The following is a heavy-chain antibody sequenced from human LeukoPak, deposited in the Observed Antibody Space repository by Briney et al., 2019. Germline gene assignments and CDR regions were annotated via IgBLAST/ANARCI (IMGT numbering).Heavy chain of an antibody. Sequence: GGSLRPSCAASGFTFSTYWMHWVRQAPGKGQVWVSVIYSGGSTYYADSVKGRFTISRDNSKNTLYLQMNSLRAEDTAVYYCAREDGSGSYQDYWGQGTLVTVSS. CDR3: AREDGSGSYQDY. CDR1: GFTFSTYW. D-gene: IGHD3-10*01. J-gene: IGHJ4*02. V-gene: IGHV3-66*01. CDR2: IYSGGST.